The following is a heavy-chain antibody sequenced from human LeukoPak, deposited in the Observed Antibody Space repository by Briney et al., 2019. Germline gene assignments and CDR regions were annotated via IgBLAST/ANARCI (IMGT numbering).Heavy chain of an antibody. CDR2: INPSGGST. D-gene: IGHD2-8*01. Sequence: ASVTVSCKASGYTFTSYYMHWVRQAPGQGLEWMGIINPSGGSTSYAQKFQGRVTMTRDMSTSTVYIELSSLRSEDTAVYYCEKELSTNGVYYMDVWGKGTTVTVSS. CDR3: EKELSTNGVYYMDV. V-gene: IGHV1-46*01. J-gene: IGHJ6*03. CDR1: GYTFTSYY.